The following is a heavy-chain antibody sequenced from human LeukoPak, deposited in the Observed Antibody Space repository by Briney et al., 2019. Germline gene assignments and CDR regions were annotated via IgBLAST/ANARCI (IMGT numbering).Heavy chain of an antibody. CDR1: GLTFSSYA. CDR3: AKDPPSSSSSWYGY. Sequence: GGSLRLSCAASGLTFSSYAMSWVRQAPGKGLEWVSAISGSGGSTYYADSVKGRFTISRDNSKNTLYLQMNSLRAEDTAVYYCAKDPPSSSSSWYGYWGQGTLVTVSS. CDR2: ISGSGGST. D-gene: IGHD6-13*01. V-gene: IGHV3-23*01. J-gene: IGHJ4*02.